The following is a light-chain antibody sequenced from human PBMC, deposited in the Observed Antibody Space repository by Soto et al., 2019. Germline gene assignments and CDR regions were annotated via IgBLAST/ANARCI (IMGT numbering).Light chain of an antibody. Sequence: DIQMTQSPSTLFASVGDRVTITCRASQNIRDRLAWYQQKLGKAPKVLIYDVSTLESGVPSRFSGSGFGTAFVLTISSLQPDEFETYYCHEYTNTWTFGQGTKV. V-gene: IGKV1-5*01. CDR1: QNIRDR. J-gene: IGKJ1*01. CDR2: DVS. CDR3: HEYTNTWT.